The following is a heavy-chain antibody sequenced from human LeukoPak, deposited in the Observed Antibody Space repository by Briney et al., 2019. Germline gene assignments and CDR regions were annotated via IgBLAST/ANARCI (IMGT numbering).Heavy chain of an antibody. V-gene: IGHV3-30*02. CDR3: GWDGSGSYTVDY. D-gene: IGHD3-10*01. CDR1: GFTFSSYG. Sequence: GGSLRLSCAASGFTFSSYGMHWVRQAPGKGLERVAFIRYDGSNKYYADSVKGRFTISRDNSKNTLYLQMSSLRAEDTAVYYCGWDGSGSYTVDYWGQGTLVTVSS. J-gene: IGHJ4*02. CDR2: IRYDGSNK.